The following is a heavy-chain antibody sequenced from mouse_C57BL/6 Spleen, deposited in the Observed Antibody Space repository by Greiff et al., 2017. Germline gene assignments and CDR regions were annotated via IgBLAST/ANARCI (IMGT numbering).Heavy chain of an antibody. V-gene: IGHV5-4*01. CDR2: ISDGGSYT. J-gene: IGHJ2*01. Sequence: DVKLVESGGGLVKPGGSLKLSCAASGFTFSSYAMSWVRQTPEKRLEWVATISDGGSYTYYPDNVKGRFTISRDNAKNNLYLQMSHLKSEDTAMYYCARDGWDSYYFDYWGQGTTLTVSS. D-gene: IGHD4-1*01. CDR1: GFTFSSYA. CDR3: ARDGWDSYYFDY.